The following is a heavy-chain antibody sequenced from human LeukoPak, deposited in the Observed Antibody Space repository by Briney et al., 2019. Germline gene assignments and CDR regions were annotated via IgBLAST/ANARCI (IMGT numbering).Heavy chain of an antibody. CDR3: ARLLYGGFGYSYGYDAFDI. V-gene: IGHV4-59*01. Sequence: SETLSLTCTVSGGSISTYYWSWIRQPPGKGLEWIGYIYYSGSTNYNPSLKSRVTISVDTSKNQCSLKLSSVTAADTAVYYCARLLYGGFGYSYGYDAFDIWGQGTMVTVSS. D-gene: IGHD5-18*01. CDR2: IYYSGST. J-gene: IGHJ3*02. CDR1: GGSISTYY.